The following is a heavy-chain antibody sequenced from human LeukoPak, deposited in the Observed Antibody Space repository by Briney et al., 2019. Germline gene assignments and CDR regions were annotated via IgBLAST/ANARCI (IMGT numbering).Heavy chain of an antibody. D-gene: IGHD3-16*02. J-gene: IGHJ3*02. CDR3: ATPTTAMITFGGVIAFDI. V-gene: IGHV1-24*01. Sequence: ASVKVSCKVSGYTLTELSMHWVRQAPGKGLGWMGGFDPEDGETIYAQKFQGRVTMTEDTSTDTAYMELSSLRSEDTAVYYCATPTTAMITFGGVIAFDIWGQGTMVTVSS. CDR1: GYTLTELS. CDR2: FDPEDGET.